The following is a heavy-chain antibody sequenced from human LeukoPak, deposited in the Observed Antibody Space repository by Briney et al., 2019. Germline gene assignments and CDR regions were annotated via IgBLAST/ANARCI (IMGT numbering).Heavy chain of an antibody. Sequence: GGSLRLSCAASGFTFSDYYMSWIRQAPGTDLEWVSYIHPTGSSIYYADSVKGRFTISRDNAKNSLYLQMNSLRAEDTAVYYCATSGYDTNFVFDYWGQGTLVTVSS. CDR2: IHPTGSSI. D-gene: IGHD5-12*01. CDR3: ATSGYDTNFVFDY. V-gene: IGHV3-11*01. J-gene: IGHJ4*02. CDR1: GFTFSDYY.